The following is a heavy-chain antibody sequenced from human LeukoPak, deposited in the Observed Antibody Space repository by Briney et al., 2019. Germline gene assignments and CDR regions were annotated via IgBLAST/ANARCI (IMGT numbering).Heavy chain of an antibody. D-gene: IGHD5-18*01. CDR3: ARDLVVSDTAMAFDY. CDR1: GGSFSGYY. CDR2: INHSGST. Sequence: PSETLSLTCAVYGGSFSGYYWSWIRQPPGKGLEWIGEINHSGSTNYNPSLKSRVTISVDTSKNQFSLKLSSVTAADTAVYYCARDLVVSDTAMAFDYWGQGTLVTVSS. V-gene: IGHV4-34*01. J-gene: IGHJ4*02.